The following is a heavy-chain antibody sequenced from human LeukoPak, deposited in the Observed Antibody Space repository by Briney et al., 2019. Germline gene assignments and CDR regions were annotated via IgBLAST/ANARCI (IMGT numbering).Heavy chain of an antibody. V-gene: IGHV4-4*02. CDR1: GGSISSSNW. CDR2: IYHSGST. Sequence: SETLSLTCAVSGGSISSSNWWSWVRQPPGKGLEWIGEIYHSGSTNYNPSLKSRVTISVDKSKNQFSLKLSSVTAADTAVYYCASTYYDILTGYSAEANWGQGTLVTVSS. D-gene: IGHD3-9*01. CDR3: ASTYYDILTGYSAEAN. J-gene: IGHJ4*02.